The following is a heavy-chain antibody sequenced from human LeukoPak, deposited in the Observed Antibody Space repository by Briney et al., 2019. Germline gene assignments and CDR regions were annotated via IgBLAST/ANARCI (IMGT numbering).Heavy chain of an antibody. V-gene: IGHV3-23*01. CDR3: ATYRQVLLPFES. CDR1: GFTFSSYA. D-gene: IGHD2-8*02. J-gene: IGHJ4*02. CDR2: IFPSGGEI. Sequence: RPGGSLRLSCAASGFTFSSYAMSWVRQPPGKGLEWVSSIFPSGGEIHYADSVRGRFTISRDNSKSTLSLQMNSLRAEDTAIYYCATYRQVLLPFESWGQGTLVTVSS.